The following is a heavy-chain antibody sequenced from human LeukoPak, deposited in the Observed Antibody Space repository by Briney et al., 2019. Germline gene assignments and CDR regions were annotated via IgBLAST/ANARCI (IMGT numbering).Heavy chain of an antibody. D-gene: IGHD3-3*01. CDR3: ARVDYDFWSGYTNAFDI. V-gene: IGHV4-59*01. J-gene: IGHJ3*02. CDR1: GGPISSYY. CDR2: IYYSGST. Sequence: KSSETLSLTCTVSGGPISSYYWSWIRQPPGKGLEWIGYIYYSGSTNYNPSLKSRVTISVDTSKNQFSLKLSSVTAADTAVYYCARVDYDFWSGYTNAFDIWGQGTMVTVSS.